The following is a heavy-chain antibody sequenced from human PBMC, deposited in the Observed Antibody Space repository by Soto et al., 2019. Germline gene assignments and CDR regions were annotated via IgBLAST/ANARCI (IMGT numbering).Heavy chain of an antibody. CDR3: AREMLAAAVNGLDY. CDR2: INAGNGNT. CDR1: GYTFTSYA. Sequence: ASVKVSCKASGYTFTSYAMHWVRQAPGQRLEWMGWINAGNGNTKYSQKFQGRVTITRDTSASTAYMELSSLRSEDTAAYYCAREMLAAAVNGLDYWGQGTLVTVSS. D-gene: IGHD6-13*01. V-gene: IGHV1-3*01. J-gene: IGHJ4*02.